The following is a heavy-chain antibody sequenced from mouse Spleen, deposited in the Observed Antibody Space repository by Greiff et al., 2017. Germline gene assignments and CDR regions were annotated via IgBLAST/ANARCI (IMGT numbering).Heavy chain of an antibody. CDR2: IWSGGST. CDR1: GFSLTSYG. V-gene: IGHV2-2*01. CDR3: ASPRHGAY. J-gene: IGHJ3*01. Sequence: QVQLQQSGPGLVQPSQSLSITCTVSGFSLTSYGVHWVRQSPGKGLEWLGVIWSGGSTDYNAAFISRLSISKDNSKSQVFFKMNSLQADDTAIYYCASPRHGAYWGQGTLVTVSA.